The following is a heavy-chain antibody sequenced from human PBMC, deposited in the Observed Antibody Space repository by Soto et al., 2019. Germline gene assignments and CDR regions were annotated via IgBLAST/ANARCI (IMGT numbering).Heavy chain of an antibody. CDR1: GFTFSSCA. Sequence: GGSLRLSCAASGFTFSSCAMTWVRQAPGKGLEWVLSISGSGDTTYYADSVKGRFTISRDTSKNTVYLQMNSLRAEDTAVYYCAYGGSCDYWGQGTQVTVSS. V-gene: IGHV3-23*01. CDR3: AYGGSCDY. D-gene: IGHD1-26*01. J-gene: IGHJ4*02. CDR2: ISGSGDTT.